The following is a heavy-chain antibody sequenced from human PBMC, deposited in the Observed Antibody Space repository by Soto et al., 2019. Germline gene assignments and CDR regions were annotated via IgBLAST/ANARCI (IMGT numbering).Heavy chain of an antibody. V-gene: IGHV1-8*01. CDR3: ARVLRDFWNYYYMDV. CDR2: MNPNSGNT. CDR1: GYTFTSYD. J-gene: IGHJ6*03. Sequence: GASVKVSCKASGYTFTSYDINWVRQATGQGLERMGWMNPNSGNTGYAQKFQGRVTMTRNTSISTAYMELSSLRSEDTAVYYCARVLRDFWNYYYMDVWGKGTTVTVSS. D-gene: IGHD3-3*01.